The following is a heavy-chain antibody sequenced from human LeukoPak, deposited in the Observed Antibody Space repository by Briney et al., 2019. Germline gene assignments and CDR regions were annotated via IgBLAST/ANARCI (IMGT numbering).Heavy chain of an antibody. CDR2: ISGSGGST. J-gene: IGHJ4*02. CDR1: GFTFSSYA. D-gene: IGHD3-10*01. CDR3: AKDRRRYYGSGSYYNVYYFDY. V-gene: IGHV3-23*01. Sequence: GGSLRLSCAASGFTFSSYAMSWVRQAPGKGLEWVSAISGSGGSTYYADSVKGRFTISRDNSKNALYLQMNSLRAEDTAVYYCAKDRRRYYGSGSYYNVYYFDYWGQGTLVTVSS.